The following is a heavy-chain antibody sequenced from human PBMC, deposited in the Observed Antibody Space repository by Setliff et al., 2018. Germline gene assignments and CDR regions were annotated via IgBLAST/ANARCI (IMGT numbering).Heavy chain of an antibody. CDR3: RLWFAETWRDY. D-gene: IGHD3-10*01. J-gene: IGHJ4*02. Sequence: SLRLSCAASGFTFSSFWMAWVRQAPGKRLEWVSTISGTGGNTYYADSVQGRFVISRDNSMNTLYLQMDRLRAEDTAVYYCRLWFAETWRDYWGQGTLVTVSS. CDR1: GFTFSSFW. CDR2: ISGTGGNT. V-gene: IGHV3-23*01.